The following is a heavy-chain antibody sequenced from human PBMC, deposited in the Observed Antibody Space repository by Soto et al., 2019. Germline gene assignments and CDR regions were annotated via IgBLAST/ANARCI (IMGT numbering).Heavy chain of an antibody. Sequence: EVQLVESGGGLVQPGGSLRLSCAASGFTFSSYWMNWVRQAPGKGLEWVANIKQDGSQKDYVDSVKGRFTISRDNAKNSLYLQMNSLRAEDTAVYYCAGGGGWVMDRWGQGTLVTVSS. J-gene: IGHJ5*02. CDR2: IKQDGSQK. D-gene: IGHD6-19*01. CDR1: GFTFSSYW. V-gene: IGHV3-7*01. CDR3: AGGGGWVMDR.